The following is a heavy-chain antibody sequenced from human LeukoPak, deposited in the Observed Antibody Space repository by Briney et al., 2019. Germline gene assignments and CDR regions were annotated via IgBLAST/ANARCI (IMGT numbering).Heavy chain of an antibody. D-gene: IGHD3-10*01. Sequence: KASETLSLTCTVSGGSISSYYWSWIRQPPGKGLEWIGYIYYSGSTNYNPSLKSRVTISLDTSKNQFSLKLSSVTAADTAVYYCARSELLWFGGVNSGFDYWGQGTQVTVSS. J-gene: IGHJ4*02. CDR1: GGSISSYY. CDR2: IYYSGST. V-gene: IGHV4-59*01. CDR3: ARSELLWFGGVNSGFDY.